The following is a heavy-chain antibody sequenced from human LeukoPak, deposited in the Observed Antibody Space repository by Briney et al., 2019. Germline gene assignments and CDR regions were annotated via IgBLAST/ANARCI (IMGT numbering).Heavy chain of an antibody. D-gene: IGHD3-9*01. V-gene: IGHV3-23*01. Sequence: GGSLRLSCAASGFTFTTYAMSWVRQAPGKGLEWVSGIIGSGTSTYYADSVKGRFTISRDNSKNTLYLQMNSLRAEDTAVYHCAKDYGIYGSYCYFYMDVWGKGTTVTVSS. CDR1: GFTFTTYA. CDR3: AKDYGIYGSYCYFYMDV. J-gene: IGHJ6*03. CDR2: IIGSGTST.